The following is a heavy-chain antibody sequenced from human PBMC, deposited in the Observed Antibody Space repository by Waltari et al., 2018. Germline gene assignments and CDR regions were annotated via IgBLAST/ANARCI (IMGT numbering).Heavy chain of an antibody. CDR2: INHGGVS. V-gene: IGHV4-34*01. CDR3: ARGGVPDYYGEGSYYRNWFDP. J-gene: IGHJ5*02. CDR1: GGSFSGYH. Sequence: QVQLKEWGAGTLKASETLSLTCAVSGGSFSGYHWTWIRQPPGKGLEWLGEINHGGVSNDKSSLKSRVTIVIDTSKNQFSLRLSSVTAADSAVYYCARGGVPDYYGEGSYYRNWFDPWGQGLMVTVSS. D-gene: IGHD3-10*01.